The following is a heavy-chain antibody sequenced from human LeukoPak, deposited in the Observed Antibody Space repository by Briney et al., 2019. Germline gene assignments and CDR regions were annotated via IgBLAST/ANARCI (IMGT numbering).Heavy chain of an antibody. CDR2: IYPDSGDT. CDR3: ARFSHYSSSSGGAY. J-gene: IGHJ4*02. D-gene: IGHD6-6*01. Sequence: ASVKVSCKASGYTFTIYYIHWVRQAPGQGLEWMGRIYPDSGDTNYAQEFQGRDTMTRDTSISTAYMELSSLTSDDTAVYYCARFSHYSSSSGGAYWGQGTLVTVSS. CDR1: GYTFTIYY. V-gene: IGHV1-2*06.